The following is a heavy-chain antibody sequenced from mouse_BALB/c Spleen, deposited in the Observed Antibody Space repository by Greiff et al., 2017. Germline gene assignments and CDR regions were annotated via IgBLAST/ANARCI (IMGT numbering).Heavy chain of an antibody. CDR3: PRFYYGSGYGTYWYFDV. V-gene: IGHV1S22*01. J-gene: IGHJ1*01. Sequence: LQQPGSELVRPGASVKLSCKASGYTFTSYWMHWVKQRPGQGLEWIGNIYPGSGSTNYDEKFKSKATLTVDTSSSTAYMQLSSLTSEDSAVYSCPRFYYGSGYGTYWYFDVWAQGPRSPSPQ. D-gene: IGHD1-1*01. CDR1: GYTFTSYW. CDR2: IYPGSGST.